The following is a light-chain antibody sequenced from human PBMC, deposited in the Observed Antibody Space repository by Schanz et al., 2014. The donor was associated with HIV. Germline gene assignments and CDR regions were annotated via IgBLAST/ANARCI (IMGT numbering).Light chain of an antibody. CDR3: AAWDDSLNVWV. Sequence: QSVLTQPPSASGTPGQRVTISCSGSNSHIGTPPANWYQQPPGTAPRLLHYNDHFRPSGVPDRFSGSRSGTSASLAISGLQSEDEADYYCAAWDDSLNVWVFGGGTKVTVL. CDR2: NDH. J-gene: IGLJ3*02. V-gene: IGLV1-44*01. CDR1: NSHIGTPP.